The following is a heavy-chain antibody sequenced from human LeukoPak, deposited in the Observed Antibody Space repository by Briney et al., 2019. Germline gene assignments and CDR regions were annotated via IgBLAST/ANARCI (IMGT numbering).Heavy chain of an antibody. CDR1: GFTFDDYA. D-gene: IGHD1-26*01. CDR3: AKDAIVGATRPYYFDF. J-gene: IGHJ4*02. CDR2: ITWEGGST. Sequence: GGSLRLSCAASGFTFDDYAMHWVRQAPGKGLEWVSLITWEGGSTSYADSVKGRFTISRDNSKNSLYLQMNSLRAEDTALYYCAKDAIVGATRPYYFDFWGQGTLVTVSS. V-gene: IGHV3-43D*03.